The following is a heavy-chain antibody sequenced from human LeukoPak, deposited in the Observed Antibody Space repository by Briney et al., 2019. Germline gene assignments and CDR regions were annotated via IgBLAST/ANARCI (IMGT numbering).Heavy chain of an antibody. V-gene: IGHV3-7*01. Sequence: GGSLRLSCAASGFTFSSYWMSWVRQAPGKGLEWVANIKQDGSEKYYVDSVKGRFIISRDNAKNSLYLQMNSLRAEDTAVYYCARVLGVDTAMGGGDYWGQGTLVTVSS. D-gene: IGHD5-18*01. CDR1: GFTFSSYW. CDR2: IKQDGSEK. J-gene: IGHJ4*02. CDR3: ARVLGVDTAMGGGDY.